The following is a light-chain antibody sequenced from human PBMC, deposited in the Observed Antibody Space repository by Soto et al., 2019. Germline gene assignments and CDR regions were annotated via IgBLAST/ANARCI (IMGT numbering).Light chain of an antibody. V-gene: IGLV6-57*04. J-gene: IGLJ2*01. CDR1: SGSIASNY. Sequence: NFMLTQPHSVSESPGKTVTISCTRSSGSIASNYVQWYQRRPGSAPTIVIYEDDQRPSGVPDRFSGSIDRSSNSASLTISGLKTEHEAGYYCQSYDRSNPVVFGGGTKLTVL. CDR3: QSYDRSNPVV. CDR2: EDD.